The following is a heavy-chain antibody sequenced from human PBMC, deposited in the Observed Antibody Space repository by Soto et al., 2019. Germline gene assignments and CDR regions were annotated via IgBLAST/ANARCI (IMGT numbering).Heavy chain of an antibody. CDR3: AKEERRTCSSTSCYYYYGMDV. CDR1: GFTFSSYG. CDR2: ISYDGSNK. D-gene: IGHD2-2*01. J-gene: IGHJ6*02. Sequence: TGGSLRLSCAASGFTFSSYGMHWVRQAPGKGLEWVAVISYDGSNKYYADSVKGRFTISRDNSKNTLYLQMNSLRAEDTAVYYCAKEERRTCSSTSCYYYYGMDVWGQGTTVTVSS. V-gene: IGHV3-30*18.